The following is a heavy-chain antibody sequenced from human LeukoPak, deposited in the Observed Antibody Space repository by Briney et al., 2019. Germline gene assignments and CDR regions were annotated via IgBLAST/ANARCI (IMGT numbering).Heavy chain of an antibody. CDR3: ARDIIEVVVPAATPPTFDY. D-gene: IGHD2-2*01. V-gene: IGHV3-30-3*01. CDR2: ISYDGSNK. Sequence: GGSLRLSCAASGFTFSSYAMHWVRQAPGKGLEWVAVISYDGSNKYYADSVKGRFTISRDNSKNTLYLQMNSLRAEDTAVYYCARDIIEVVVPAATPPTFDYWGQGTLVTVSS. J-gene: IGHJ4*02. CDR1: GFTFSSYA.